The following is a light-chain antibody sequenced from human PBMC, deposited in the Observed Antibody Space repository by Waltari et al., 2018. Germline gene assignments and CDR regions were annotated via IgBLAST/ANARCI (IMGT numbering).Light chain of an antibody. V-gene: IGLV3-1*01. CDR2: QDN. Sequence: SYELTQPLAVSVSPGQTAIITCSGLHFSHKSISWYQQRPGQSPQLIIYQDNLRPAGVPERFSASTSGNTATLSISGFQAMDEADYSCQTWDGSSVFFGGGTKLSVL. CDR1: HFSHKS. J-gene: IGLJ2*01. CDR3: QTWDGSSVF.